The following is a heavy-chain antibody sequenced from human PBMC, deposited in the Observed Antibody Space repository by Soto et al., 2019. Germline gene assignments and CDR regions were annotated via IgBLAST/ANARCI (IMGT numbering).Heavy chain of an antibody. CDR2: IYHSGST. Sequence: SETLSLTCALSCCSISSDGYSWSWILQPPGKGPEWIGYIYHSGSTYYNPSLKSRVTISVDRSKNQFSLKLSSVTAADTAVYYCARVPDRWGQGTLVTVS. CDR3: ARVPDR. D-gene: IGHD2-2*01. CDR1: CCSISSDGYS. J-gene: IGHJ5*02. V-gene: IGHV4-30-2*01.